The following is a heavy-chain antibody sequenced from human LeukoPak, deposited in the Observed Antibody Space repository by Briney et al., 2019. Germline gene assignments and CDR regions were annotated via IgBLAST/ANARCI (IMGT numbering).Heavy chain of an antibody. V-gene: IGHV3-23*01. D-gene: IGHD1-26*01. CDR3: AKDPSGSYYYYYGMDV. J-gene: IGHJ6*02. CDR1: GFTFSTYA. Sequence: GGSLRHSCTASGFTFSTYAVSWVRQAPGKGLEWVSAISGSGGSTYYADSVKGRFTISRDNSKNTLYLQMNSLRAEDTAVYYCAKDPSGSYYYYYGMDVWGQGTTVTVSS. CDR2: ISGSGGST.